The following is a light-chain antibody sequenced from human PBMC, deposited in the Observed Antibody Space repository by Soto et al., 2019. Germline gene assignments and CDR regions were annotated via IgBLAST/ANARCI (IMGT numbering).Light chain of an antibody. CDR1: SSNVGRNY. CDR3: AAWDDSLSGPV. V-gene: IGLV1-47*01. CDR2: RND. J-gene: IGLJ2*01. Sequence: QAVVTQPPSTSGTPGQRVIISCSGSSSNVGRNYVYWYQQVPGTAPKLLISRNDERPSGVPDRFSGSKSGTSGSLAISGLRSEDEADYYCAAWDDSLSGPVFGGGTKVTVL.